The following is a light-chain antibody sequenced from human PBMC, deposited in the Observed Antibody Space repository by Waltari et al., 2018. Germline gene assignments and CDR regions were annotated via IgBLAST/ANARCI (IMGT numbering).Light chain of an antibody. J-gene: IGKJ2*01. Sequence: DIQMTQSPSSLSASVGDTVTITCRASQAISNFLNWYQQRPGKAPSLLIYAASSLQSGAPSRFSGSGSGTDFTLTISVLQPEDFATYYCQESFNSPLMFTFGQGTILEIK. V-gene: IGKV1-39*01. CDR2: AAS. CDR3: QESFNSPLMFT. CDR1: QAISNF.